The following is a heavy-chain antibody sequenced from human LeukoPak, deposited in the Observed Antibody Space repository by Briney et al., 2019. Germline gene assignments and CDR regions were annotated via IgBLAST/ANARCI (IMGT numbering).Heavy chain of an antibody. V-gene: IGHV5-51*07. CDR3: ASLSYDYVWGSYRYGGGFDY. J-gene: IGHJ4*02. Sequence: GESLKISCKGSGYSFTSYWIGWVHQMPGKGLEWMGIIYPGDSDTRYSPSFQGQVTISADKSISTAYLQWSSLKASDTAMYYCASLSYDYVWGSYRYGGGFDYWGQGTLVTVSS. CDR1: GYSFTSYW. CDR2: IYPGDSDT. D-gene: IGHD3-16*02.